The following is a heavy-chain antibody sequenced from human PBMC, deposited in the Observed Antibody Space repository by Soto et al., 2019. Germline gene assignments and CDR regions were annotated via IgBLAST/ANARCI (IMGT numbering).Heavy chain of an antibody. CDR3: ASHNSRMGRWNDRARIDY. J-gene: IGHJ4*02. CDR1: GGSISSSSYY. CDR2: IYYSGST. V-gene: IGHV4-39*01. Sequence: ETLSLTCTVSGGSISSSSYYWGWIRQPPGKGLEWIGSIYYSGSTYYNPSLKSRVTISVDTSKIQFSLKLSFVTAADTAVYYCASHNSRMGRWNDRARIDYWGQGTLVTVSS. D-gene: IGHD1-1*01.